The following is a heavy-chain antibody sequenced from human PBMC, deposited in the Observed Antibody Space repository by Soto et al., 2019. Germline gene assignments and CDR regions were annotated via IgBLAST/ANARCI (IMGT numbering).Heavy chain of an antibody. Sequence: TSETLSLTCAVSGGSISSSNWWSWVRQPPGKGLEWIGEIYHSGSTNYNPSLKSRVTISVDKSKNQFSLKLSSVTAADTAVYYCARAEIKFDFWSGYYRGQGWFDPWGQGTLVTVSS. D-gene: IGHD3-3*01. J-gene: IGHJ5*02. V-gene: IGHV4-4*02. CDR1: GGSISSSNW. CDR2: IYHSGST. CDR3: ARAEIKFDFWSGYYRGQGWFDP.